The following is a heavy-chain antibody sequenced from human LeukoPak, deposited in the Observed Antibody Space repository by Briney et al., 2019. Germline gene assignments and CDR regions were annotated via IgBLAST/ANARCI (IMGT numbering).Heavy chain of an antibody. Sequence: GGSLRLSCAASGFTFSSYGMHWVRQAPGKGLEWVAVIWYDGSNKYYADSVKGRFTISRDNSKNTLYLQMNSLRAEDTAVYYCAREPPWFGEFLFDYWGKGTLVTVSS. J-gene: IGHJ4*02. CDR3: AREPPWFGEFLFDY. CDR2: IWYDGSNK. V-gene: IGHV3-33*01. CDR1: GFTFSSYG. D-gene: IGHD3-10*01.